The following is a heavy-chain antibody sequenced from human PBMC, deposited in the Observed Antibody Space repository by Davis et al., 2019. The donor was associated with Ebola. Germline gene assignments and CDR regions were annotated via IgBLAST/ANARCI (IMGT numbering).Heavy chain of an antibody. CDR1: GFTFSSYS. CDR2: ISGGGGST. CDR3: AKHYCSGGSCYSGFDY. J-gene: IGHJ4*02. V-gene: IGHV3-23*01. Sequence: PGGSLRLSCAASGFTFSSYSMNWVRQAPGKGLEWVSTISGGGGSTYYTDSVKGRFTISRDNSKNTLFLQLNSLRAEDTAVYYCAKHYCSGGSCYSGFDYWGQGTLVTVSS. D-gene: IGHD2-15*01.